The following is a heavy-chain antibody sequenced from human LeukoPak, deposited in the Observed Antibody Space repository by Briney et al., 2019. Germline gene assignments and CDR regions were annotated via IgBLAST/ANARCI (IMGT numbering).Heavy chain of an antibody. J-gene: IGHJ6*03. CDR2: IIPIFGTA. V-gene: IGHV1-69*06. CDR1: GGTFRTFA. CDR3: ARGPHSSGWYVDYYYYYMDV. Sequence: SVKVSCKASGGTFRTFAISWVRQAPGQGLEWMGGIIPIFGTANYAQKFQGRVTITADKSTSTAYMELSSLRSEDTAVYYCARGPHSSGWYVDYYYYYMDVWGKGTTVTVSS. D-gene: IGHD6-19*01.